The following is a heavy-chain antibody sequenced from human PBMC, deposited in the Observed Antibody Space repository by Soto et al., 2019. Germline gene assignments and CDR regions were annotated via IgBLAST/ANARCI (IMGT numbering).Heavy chain of an antibody. CDR3: ASNTIFGVANYGMDV. J-gene: IGHJ6*02. CDR2: IIPILGIA. D-gene: IGHD3-3*01. CDR1: GGTFSSYT. V-gene: IGHV1-69*02. Sequence: SVKVSCKSSGGTFSSYTISCVRQAPGQGLEWMGRIIPILGIANYAQKFQGRVTITADKSTSTAYMELSSLRSEDTAVYYCASNTIFGVANYGMDVWGQGTTVTVSS.